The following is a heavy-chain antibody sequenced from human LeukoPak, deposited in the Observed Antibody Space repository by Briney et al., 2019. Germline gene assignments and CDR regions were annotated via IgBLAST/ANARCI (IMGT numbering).Heavy chain of an antibody. CDR2: IKQDGSEK. CDR1: GFTFSRYW. CDR3: ARGRNYGSDSTTGPSFDY. J-gene: IGHJ4*02. Sequence: GGSLRLSCAASGFTFSRYWMSWVRQAPGKGLEWVASIKQDGSEKYYVDPVRGRFTISRDNAKNSLYLQMNSLRAEDTAVYYCARGRNYGSDSTTGPSFDYWGQGTLVTVSS. V-gene: IGHV3-7*01. D-gene: IGHD2-21*01.